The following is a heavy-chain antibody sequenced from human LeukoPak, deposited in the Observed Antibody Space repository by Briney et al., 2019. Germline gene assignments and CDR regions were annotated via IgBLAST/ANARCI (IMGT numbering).Heavy chain of an antibody. CDR1: GGSFSGYY. CDR2: INHSGST. J-gene: IGHJ4*02. Sequence: TSETLSLTCAVYGGSFSGYYWSWIRQPPGKGLEWIGEINHSGSTNYNPSLKSRVTISVDTSKNQFSLKLSSVTAADTAVYYCARGPGLHYDILTGYSSTGGDYWGQETLVTVSS. V-gene: IGHV4-34*01. D-gene: IGHD3-9*01. CDR3: ARGPGLHYDILTGYSSTGGDY.